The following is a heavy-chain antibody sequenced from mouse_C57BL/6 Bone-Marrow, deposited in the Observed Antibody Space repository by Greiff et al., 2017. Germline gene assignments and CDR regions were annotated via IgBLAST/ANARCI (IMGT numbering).Heavy chain of an antibody. CDR3: ARDAPYYGSTWYFDV. CDR1: GFTFSDFY. CDR2: SRNKANDYTT. V-gene: IGHV7-1*01. Sequence: EVKLVESGGGLVQSGRSLRLSCATSGFTFSDFYMEWVRQAPGKGLEWIAASRNKANDYTTEYSASVKGRFIVSRDTSQSILYLQMNALRAEDTAIYYCARDAPYYGSTWYFDVWGTGTTVTVSS. D-gene: IGHD1-1*01. J-gene: IGHJ1*03.